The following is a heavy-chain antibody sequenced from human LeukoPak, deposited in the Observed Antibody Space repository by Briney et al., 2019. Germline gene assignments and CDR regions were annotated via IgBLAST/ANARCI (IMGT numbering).Heavy chain of an antibody. CDR1: GYTFTDYY. D-gene: IGHD3-10*01. CDR2: MNPNTGGT. Sequence: ASVKVSCKASGYTFTDYYIHWVRQAPGQGLEWMGWMNPNTGGTSHAQRFQGRVTMARDTSITTAYMELSRLRYDDTAVYYCATSMVRGVRRFDPWGQGTLVTVSS. V-gene: IGHV1-2*02. J-gene: IGHJ5*02. CDR3: ATSMVRGVRRFDP.